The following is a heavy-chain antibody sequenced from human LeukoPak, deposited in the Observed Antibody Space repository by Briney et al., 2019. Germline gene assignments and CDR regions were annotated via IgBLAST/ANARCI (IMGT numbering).Heavy chain of an antibody. D-gene: IGHD2-15*01. V-gene: IGHV4-30-4*01. CDR2: IYYSGST. Sequence: SQTLSLTRTVSGGSISSGDYYWSWIRQPPGKGLEWIGYIYYSGSTYYNPSLKSRVTISVDTSKNQFSLKLSSVTAANTAVYYCARDLGYCSGGSCYSGPNWFDPWGQGTLVTVSS. CDR3: ARDLGYCSGGSCYSGPNWFDP. CDR1: GGSISSGDYY. J-gene: IGHJ5*02.